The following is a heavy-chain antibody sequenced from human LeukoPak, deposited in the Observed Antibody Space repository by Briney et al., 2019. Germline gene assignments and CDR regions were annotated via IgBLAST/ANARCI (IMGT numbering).Heavy chain of an antibody. CDR1: GFTFSNAW. D-gene: IGHD6-19*01. J-gene: IGHJ4*02. CDR3: SARIVVAGTFC. V-gene: IGHV3-15*01. Sequence: GGSLRLSCAASGFTFSNAWMTWVRQAPGKGLEWVGRIKSKTDGGTIDYAAPVKGRFTISRDDSKNTLYLQMNSLKTEDTAVYYCSARIVVAGTFCWGQGTLVTVSP. CDR2: IKSKTDGGTI.